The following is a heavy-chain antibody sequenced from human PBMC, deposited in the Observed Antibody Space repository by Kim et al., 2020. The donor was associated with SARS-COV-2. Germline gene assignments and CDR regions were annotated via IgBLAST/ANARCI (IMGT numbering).Heavy chain of an antibody. Sequence: SVKVSCKASGGTFSSYAISWVRQAPGQGLEWMGGIIPIFGTANYAQKFQGRVTITADESTSTAYMELSSLRSEDTAVYYCASRYTGTRPGDAFDIWGQGTMVTVSS. CDR2: IIPIFGTA. CDR1: GGTFSSYA. D-gene: IGHD1-7*01. V-gene: IGHV1-69*13. J-gene: IGHJ3*02. CDR3: ASRYTGTRPGDAFDI.